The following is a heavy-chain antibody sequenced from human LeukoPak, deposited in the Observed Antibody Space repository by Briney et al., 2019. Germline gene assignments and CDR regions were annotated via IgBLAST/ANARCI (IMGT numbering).Heavy chain of an antibody. J-gene: IGHJ4*02. CDR1: GFTFSNYW. CDR2: ISYDGSNK. V-gene: IGHV3-30*18. CDR3: AKELITYHYDSSGYYFDY. Sequence: GGSLRLSCTASGFTFSNYWMTWVRQAPGKGLEWVAVISYDGSNKYYADSVKGRFTISRDNSKNTLYLQMNSLRAEDTAVYYCAKELITYHYDSSGYYFDYWGQGTLVTVSS. D-gene: IGHD3-22*01.